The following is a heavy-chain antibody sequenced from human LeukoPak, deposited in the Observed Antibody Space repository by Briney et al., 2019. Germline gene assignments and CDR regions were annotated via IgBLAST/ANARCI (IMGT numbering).Heavy chain of an antibody. CDR2: ISSSGSTI. Sequence: GGSLRLSCAASGFTFSSYEMNWVRQAPGKGLEWVSYISSSGSTIYYADSVKGRFTISRDNAENTLYLQMNSLRAEDTAVYYCATSFGPVIAAAGTGADWGQGTLVTVSS. V-gene: IGHV3-48*03. CDR1: GFTFSSYE. J-gene: IGHJ4*02. D-gene: IGHD6-13*01. CDR3: ATSFGPVIAAAGTGAD.